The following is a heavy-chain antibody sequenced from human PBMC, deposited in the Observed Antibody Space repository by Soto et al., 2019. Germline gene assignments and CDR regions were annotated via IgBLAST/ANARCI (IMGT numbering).Heavy chain of an antibody. CDR2: IYHSGST. J-gene: IGHJ4*02. D-gene: IGHD5-18*01. V-gene: IGHV4-30-2*01. CDR1: GGSISSGSYS. Sequence: SETLSLTCAVSGGSISSGSYSWSWIRQPPGKGLEWIGYIYHSGSTYYNPSLKSRVTISVDRSKNQFSLKLSSVTAADTAVYYCASNSYGYTLYDYWGQGTLVTVSS. CDR3: ASNSYGYTLYDY.